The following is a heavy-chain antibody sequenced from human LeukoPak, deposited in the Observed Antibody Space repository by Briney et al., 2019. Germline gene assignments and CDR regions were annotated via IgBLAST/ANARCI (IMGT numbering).Heavy chain of an antibody. D-gene: IGHD2-15*01. J-gene: IGHJ4*02. CDR2: IYYSGST. CDR3: ARDAREYSSNFDY. Sequence: SETLSLTCTVSGGSISSSSYYWGWIRQPPGTGLEWIGSIYYSGSTYYNPSLKSRVTISVDTSKNQFSLKLSSVTAADTAVYYCARDAREYSSNFDYWGQGTLVTVSS. CDR1: GGSISSSSYY. V-gene: IGHV4-39*07.